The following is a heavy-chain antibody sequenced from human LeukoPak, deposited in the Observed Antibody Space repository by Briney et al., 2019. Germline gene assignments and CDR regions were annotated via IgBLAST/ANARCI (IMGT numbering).Heavy chain of an antibody. J-gene: IGHJ4*02. CDR3: ARQGGVLQLWYRSFDY. V-gene: IGHV4-34*01. D-gene: IGHD5-18*01. CDR2: INHRGST. Sequence: PSETLSLTCAVYGGSFRDYYWSWIRQPPGKGLEWIGEINHRGSTSYNPSLKSRVTISVDTSKKQFSLNLRSVTAADTAVYYCARQGGVLQLWYRSFDYWGQGTLVTVSS. CDR1: GGSFRDYY.